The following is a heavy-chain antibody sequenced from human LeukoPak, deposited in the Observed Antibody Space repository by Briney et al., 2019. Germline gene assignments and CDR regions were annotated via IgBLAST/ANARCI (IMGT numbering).Heavy chain of an antibody. Sequence: ASVKVSCKASGYTFTGYYMHWVRQAPGQGLEWMGWINPNSGGTNYAQNFQGRVTMTRGTSISTAYMELSRLRSDDTAVYYCARIGGNWNYIYWGQGTLVTVSS. CDR1: GYTFTGYY. D-gene: IGHD1-7*01. CDR2: INPNSGGT. CDR3: ARIGGNWNYIY. J-gene: IGHJ4*02. V-gene: IGHV1-2*02.